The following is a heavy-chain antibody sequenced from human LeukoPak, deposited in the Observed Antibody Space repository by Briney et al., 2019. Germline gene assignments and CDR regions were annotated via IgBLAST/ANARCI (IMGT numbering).Heavy chain of an antibody. CDR1: GGSISSSSYY. J-gene: IGHJ6*02. V-gene: IGHV4-39*01. Sequence: SETLSLTCTVSGGSISSSSYYWGWIRQPPGKGLEWIGSIYYSGSTYYNPSLKSRVTISVDTSKNQFSLKLSSVTAADTAVYYCARDYDFWSGYYTDYYYGMDVWGQGITVTVSS. CDR3: ARDYDFWSGYYTDYYYGMDV. D-gene: IGHD3-3*01. CDR2: IYYSGST.